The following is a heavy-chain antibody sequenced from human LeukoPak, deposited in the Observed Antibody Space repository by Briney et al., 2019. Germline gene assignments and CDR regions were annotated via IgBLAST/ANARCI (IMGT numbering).Heavy chain of an antibody. J-gene: IGHJ5*02. CDR2: INPNSGGT. CDR3: AITPVVAAHVPSPYNWFDP. D-gene: IGHD2-15*01. V-gene: IGHV1-2*02. CDR1: GYTFTGYY. Sequence: ASVKVSCKASGYTFTGYYMHWVRQAPGQGLEWMGWINPNSGGTNYAQKFQGRVTMTRDTSISTAYMELSRLRSDDTAVYYCAITPVVAAHVPSPYNWFDPWGQGTLVTVSS.